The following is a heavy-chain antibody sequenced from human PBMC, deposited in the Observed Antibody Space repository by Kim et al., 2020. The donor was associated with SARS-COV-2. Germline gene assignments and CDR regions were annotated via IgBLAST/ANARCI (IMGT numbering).Heavy chain of an antibody. J-gene: IGHJ6*02. CDR2: ISGSGGST. CDR3: AKDFRGSGWYPVNYYYYYGMDD. CDR1: GFTFSSYA. D-gene: IGHD6-19*01. V-gene: IGHV3-23*01. Sequence: GGSLRLSCAASGFTFSSYAMSWVRQAPGKGLEWVSAISGSGGSTYYADSVKGRFTISRDNSKNTLYLQMNSLRAEDTAVYYCAKDFRGSGWYPVNYYYYYGMDDWGQGTTVTVSS.